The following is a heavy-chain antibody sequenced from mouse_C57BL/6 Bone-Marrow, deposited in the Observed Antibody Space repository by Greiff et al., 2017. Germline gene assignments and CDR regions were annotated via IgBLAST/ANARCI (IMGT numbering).Heavy chain of an antibody. J-gene: IGHJ3*01. D-gene: IGHD1-1*01. CDR3: AIASPLYYYGSAWFAY. CDR1: GYTFTSYW. CDR2: IHPSDSDT. Sequence: QVQLQQPGAELVKPGASVKVSCKASGYTFTSYWMHWVKQRPGQGLEWIGRIHPSDSDTNYNQKFKGKATLTVDKSSSTAYMQLSSLTSEDSAVYYCAIASPLYYYGSAWFAYWGQGTLVTVSA. V-gene: IGHV1-74*01.